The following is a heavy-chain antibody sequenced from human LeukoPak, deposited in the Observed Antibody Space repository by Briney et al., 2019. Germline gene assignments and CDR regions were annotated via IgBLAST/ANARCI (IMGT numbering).Heavy chain of an antibody. J-gene: IGHJ4*02. D-gene: IGHD1-14*01. Sequence: GESLKISCQGSGYRFPNYWIGWVRQMPGKGLEWMGIIYPADSDARYSPSFQGQVTISADKPISTAYLQWSSLKASDTAMYYCARRLTGDRGYSFDYWGQGTLVTVSS. CDR2: IYPADSDA. CDR3: ARRLTGDRGYSFDY. CDR1: GYRFPNYW. V-gene: IGHV5-51*01.